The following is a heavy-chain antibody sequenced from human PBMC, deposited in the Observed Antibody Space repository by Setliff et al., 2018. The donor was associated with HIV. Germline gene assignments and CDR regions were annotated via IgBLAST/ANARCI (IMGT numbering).Heavy chain of an antibody. CDR1: GGSISTYY. D-gene: IGHD2-15*01. Sequence: PSETLSLTCAVSGGSISTYYWSWVRQTPGKGLEWMGYIYYTGSTSYNPSFRSRVTISVDTSKNQFSLMLDSVTAADTAVYYFARTTQKGIQPLLLASWGPGTLVTVSS. CDR3: ARTTQKGIQPLLLAS. CDR2: IYYTGST. V-gene: IGHV4-59*01. J-gene: IGHJ4*02.